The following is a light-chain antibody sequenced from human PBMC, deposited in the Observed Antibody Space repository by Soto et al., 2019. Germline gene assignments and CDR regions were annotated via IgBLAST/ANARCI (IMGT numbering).Light chain of an antibody. J-gene: IGKJ1*01. CDR3: QQSYSTRWT. CDR1: QSISSY. CDR2: AAS. Sequence: DIQMTQSPSSLSASVGDRDPITCRASQSISSYLNWYQQKPGKAPKXLIYAASSLQSGVPSRFSGSGSGTDFTLTISSLQPEDFATYYCQQSYSTRWTFGQGTKVDIK. V-gene: IGKV1-39*01.